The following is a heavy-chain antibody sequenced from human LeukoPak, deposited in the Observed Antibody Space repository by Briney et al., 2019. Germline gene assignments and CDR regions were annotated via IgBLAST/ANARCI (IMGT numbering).Heavy chain of an antibody. V-gene: IGHV1-18*01. CDR1: GYTFTSYG. CDR3: ARGLLVDTAMVLGVGEGY. J-gene: IGHJ4*02. Sequence: ASVKVSCKASGYTFTSYGISWVRQAPGQGLEWMGWISAYNGNTNYAQKLQGRVTMTTDTSTSTAYMELRSLRSDDTAVYYCARGLLVDTAMVLGVGEGYWGQGTLVTVSS. D-gene: IGHD5-18*01. CDR2: ISAYNGNT.